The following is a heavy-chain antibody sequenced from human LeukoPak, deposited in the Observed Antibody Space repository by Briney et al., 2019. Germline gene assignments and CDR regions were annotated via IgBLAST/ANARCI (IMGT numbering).Heavy chain of an antibody. CDR1: GYSISSSYY. CDR3: ARLYGSLNWFDP. CDR2: IYYSGST. J-gene: IGHJ5*02. V-gene: IGHV4-38-2*02. D-gene: IGHD2-2*02. Sequence: SETLSLTCTVSGYSISSSYYWGWIRQPPGKGLEGIGSIYYSGSTYYNPSLKSRVTISVDTSKNQFSLKLSSVTAADTAVYYCARLYGSLNWFDPWGQGTLVTVSS.